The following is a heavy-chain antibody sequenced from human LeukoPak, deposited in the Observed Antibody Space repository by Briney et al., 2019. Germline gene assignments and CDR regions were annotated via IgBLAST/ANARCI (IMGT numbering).Heavy chain of an antibody. Sequence: PSETLSLTCTVSGGSISSYYWSWIRQPPGKGLEWIGYIYYSGSTNYNPSLKSRVTISVDTSKNQFSLKLSSVTAADTAVYYCARDNFKAAAGTRWFDPWGQGTLVTVSS. CDR1: GGSISSYY. CDR2: IYYSGST. J-gene: IGHJ5*02. D-gene: IGHD6-13*01. CDR3: ARDNFKAAAGTRWFDP. V-gene: IGHV4-59*01.